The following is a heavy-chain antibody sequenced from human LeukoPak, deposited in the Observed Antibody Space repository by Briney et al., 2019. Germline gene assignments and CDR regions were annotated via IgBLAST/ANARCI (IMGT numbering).Heavy chain of an antibody. CDR3: ARGEQGYYDSFLY. Sequence: SETLSLTCTVSGGSISSYYWTWIRQAPGKGLEWIGYVYYSVSSNYNPSLKSRVSISQDTSKNQVSLKLSSVTAADTAVYYCARGEQGYYDSFLYWGQGTLVTVSS. D-gene: IGHD3-22*01. J-gene: IGHJ4*02. V-gene: IGHV4-59*08. CDR2: VYYSVSS. CDR1: GGSISSYY.